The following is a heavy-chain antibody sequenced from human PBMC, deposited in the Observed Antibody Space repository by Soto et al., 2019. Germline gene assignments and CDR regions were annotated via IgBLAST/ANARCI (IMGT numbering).Heavy chain of an antibody. CDR2: IYTSGST. J-gene: IGHJ5*02. Sequence: SETLSLTCTVSGGSISSYYWSWIRQPAGKGLEWIGRIYTSGSTNYNPSLKSRVTMSVDTSKNQFSLKLSYVTAADTAVYYCARTITDCSSTSCYVWFDPWGQGTLVTVSS. V-gene: IGHV4-4*07. CDR1: GGSISSYY. D-gene: IGHD2-2*01. CDR3: ARTITDCSSTSCYVWFDP.